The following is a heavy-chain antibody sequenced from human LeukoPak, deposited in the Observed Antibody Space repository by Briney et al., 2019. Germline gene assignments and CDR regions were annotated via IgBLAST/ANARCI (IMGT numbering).Heavy chain of an antibody. CDR2: IRYDGSNK. Sequence: PGGSLRLSCAASGFTFSSYGMHWVRQAPGKGLEWVAFIRYDGSNKYYADSVKGRFTISRDNSKNTLYLQMNSLRAEDTAVYYCASLWATRRFGELEGEDYWGQGTLVTVSS. V-gene: IGHV3-30*02. J-gene: IGHJ4*02. CDR3: ASLWATRRFGELEGEDY. CDR1: GFTFSSYG. D-gene: IGHD3-10*01.